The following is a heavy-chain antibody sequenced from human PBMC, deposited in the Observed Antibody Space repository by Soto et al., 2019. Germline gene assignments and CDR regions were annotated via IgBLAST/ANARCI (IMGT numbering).Heavy chain of an antibody. V-gene: IGHV3-23*01. J-gene: IGHJ4*02. CDR2: ISGSGSGT. D-gene: IGHD1-26*01. CDR1: GFTFSSYA. CDR3: AKASSGATRLFDY. Sequence: EVQLLESGGGLVQPGGSLRLSWAASGFTFSSYAMSWVRQAPGKGLEWVSTISGSGSGTYYADSVKGRFTISRDNSKNPLYLQMNSLRADDTAVYFCAKASSGATRLFDYWGQGTLVTVSS.